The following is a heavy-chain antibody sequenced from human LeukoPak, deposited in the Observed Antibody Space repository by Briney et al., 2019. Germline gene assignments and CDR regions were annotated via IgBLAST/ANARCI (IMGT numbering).Heavy chain of an antibody. D-gene: IGHD5-24*01. CDR1: GYTFTSYG. V-gene: IGHV1-18*01. CDR2: ISAYSGNT. J-gene: IGHJ4*02. CDR3: ARYGSWGWLQYDFDY. Sequence: ASVKVSCKASGYTFTSYGISWVRQAPGQGLEWMGWISAYSGNTNYAQKLQGRVTMTTDTSTSTAYMELRSLRSDDTAVYYCARYGSWGWLQYDFDYWGQGTLVTVSS.